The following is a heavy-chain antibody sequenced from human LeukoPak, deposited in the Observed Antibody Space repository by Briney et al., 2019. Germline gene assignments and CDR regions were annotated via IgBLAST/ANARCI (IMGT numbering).Heavy chain of an antibody. V-gene: IGHV1-69*05. D-gene: IGHD5-12*01. J-gene: IGHJ6*03. CDR2: IIPIFGTA. CDR1: GGTFSSYA. CDR3: ARGEVATMTYYYYYRDV. Sequence: SVKVSCTASGGTFSSYAISRVRQAPGQGLEWMGGIIPIFGTANYAQKFQGRVTITTDESTSTAYMKLSSLRSEDTAVDYCARGEVATMTYYYYYRDVWGKGTTVTVSS.